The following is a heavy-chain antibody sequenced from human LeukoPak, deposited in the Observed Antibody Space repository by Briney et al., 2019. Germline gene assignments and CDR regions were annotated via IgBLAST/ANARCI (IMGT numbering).Heavy chain of an antibody. CDR1: GGSISIYY. Sequence: SETLSLTCTVSGGSISIYYWNWIRQPPGKGLEWIGYIYNSGSSTIYNPSLKSRVTISVDTSRNQFSLRLSSVTAADTAVYFCVRDRELTYWGQGTLVTVSS. CDR3: VRDRELTY. CDR2: IYNSGSST. D-gene: IGHD3-10*01. J-gene: IGHJ4*02. V-gene: IGHV4-59*01.